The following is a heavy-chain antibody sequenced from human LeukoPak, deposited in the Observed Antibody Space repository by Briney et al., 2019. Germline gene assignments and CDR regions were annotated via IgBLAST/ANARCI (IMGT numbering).Heavy chain of an antibody. CDR3: ARENPSGYYNRPIDY. D-gene: IGHD3-22*01. V-gene: IGHV4-59*01. J-gene: IGHJ4*02. CDR1: GASISSYY. CDR2: IYYSGSI. Sequence: SETLSLTCTVSGASISSYYWSWIRQPPGKGLEWIGDIYYSGSIKYNPTLKSRVTMSVDTSKNQFSLKLSSVTAADTAIYYCARENPSGYYNRPIDYWGQGTLVTVSS.